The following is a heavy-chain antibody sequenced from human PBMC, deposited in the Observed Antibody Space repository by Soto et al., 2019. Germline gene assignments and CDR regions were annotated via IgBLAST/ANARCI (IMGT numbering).Heavy chain of an antibody. CDR3: ARGERRSVLIVSVFDY. Sequence: QVEMQESGPGLVRPSETLSLTCPVSGASLTSNNYYWGWIRQSPGKGLEWIGTGYYSGSTYYNPSLKSRVSMSVDMSNFSLNMRSVTAADTAVYYCARGERRSVLIVSVFDYWGQGKLVSVSS. J-gene: IGHJ4*02. CDR2: GYYSGST. CDR1: GASLTSNNYY. V-gene: IGHV4-39*02. D-gene: IGHD3-16*02.